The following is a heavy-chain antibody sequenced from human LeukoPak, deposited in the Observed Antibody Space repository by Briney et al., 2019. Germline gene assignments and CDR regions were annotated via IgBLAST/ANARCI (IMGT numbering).Heavy chain of an antibody. V-gene: IGHV4-39*01. CDR2: IYYSGST. J-gene: IGHJ4*02. D-gene: IGHD4-17*01. Sequence: SETLSLTCTVSDGSISSSSYYWGWIRQPPGKGLEWIGSIYYSGSTYYNPSLKSRVTISVDTSKNQFSLKLSSVTAADTAVYYCASFEDYGDPIFDYWGQGTLVTVSS. CDR3: ASFEDYGDPIFDY. CDR1: DGSISSSSYY.